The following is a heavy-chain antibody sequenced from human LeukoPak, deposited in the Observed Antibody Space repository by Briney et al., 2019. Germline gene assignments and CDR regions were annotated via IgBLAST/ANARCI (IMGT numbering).Heavy chain of an antibody. D-gene: IGHD3-22*01. CDR1: GFTFSTYW. Sequence: PGGSLRLSCAASGFTFSTYWMSWVRQAPGKGLEWVANIKQDGRDKYYVDSVKGRFTISRDNAKNSLYLQMNSLRVEDTAVYYCARDLYYDSSGYSSDFDYWGQGTLVTVSS. V-gene: IGHV3-7*01. CDR3: ARDLYYDSSGYSSDFDY. CDR2: IKQDGRDK. J-gene: IGHJ4*02.